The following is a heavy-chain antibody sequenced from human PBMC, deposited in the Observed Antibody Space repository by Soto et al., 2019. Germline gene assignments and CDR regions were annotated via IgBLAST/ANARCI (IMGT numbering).Heavy chain of an antibody. Sequence: KTSETLSLTCTVSGGSISSGDYYWSWIRQPPGKGLEWIGYIYYSGSTYYNPSLKSRVTISVDTSKNQFSLKLSSVTAADTAVYYCAKGQLNYYDSSGYSNNAFDIWGQGTMVTVSS. CDR3: AKGQLNYYDSSGYSNNAFDI. J-gene: IGHJ3*02. V-gene: IGHV4-30-4*01. CDR2: IYYSGST. CDR1: GGSISSGDYY. D-gene: IGHD3-22*01.